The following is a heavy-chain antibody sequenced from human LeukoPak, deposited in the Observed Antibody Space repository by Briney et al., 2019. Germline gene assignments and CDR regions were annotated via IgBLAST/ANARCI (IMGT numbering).Heavy chain of an antibody. Sequence: PSETLSLTCTVSGGSISSSSYYWGRMRQPPGKGRDWIGSIYYSGSTYYNPSLKSRVTISVDTSKNQFSLKLSSVTAADTAVYYCARRYYYYGSGSYYKPASSFDYWGQGTLVTVSS. D-gene: IGHD3-10*01. CDR2: IYYSGST. J-gene: IGHJ4*02. V-gene: IGHV4-39*01. CDR1: GGSISSSSYY. CDR3: ARRYYYYGSGSYYKPASSFDY.